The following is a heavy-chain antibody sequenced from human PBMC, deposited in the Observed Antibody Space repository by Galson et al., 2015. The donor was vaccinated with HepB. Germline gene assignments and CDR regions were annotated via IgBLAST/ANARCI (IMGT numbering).Heavy chain of an antibody. CDR2: IKSKTDGGTT. Sequence: SLRLSCAASGFTFSNAWMNWVRQAPGKGLEWVGRIKSKTDGGTTDYAAPVKGRFTISRDDSKNTLYLQMNSLKTEDTAVCYCTTHLYSSGWPYYYYGMDVWGQGTTVTVSS. J-gene: IGHJ6*02. D-gene: IGHD6-19*01. CDR3: TTHLYSSGWPYYYYGMDV. V-gene: IGHV3-15*07. CDR1: GFTFSNAW.